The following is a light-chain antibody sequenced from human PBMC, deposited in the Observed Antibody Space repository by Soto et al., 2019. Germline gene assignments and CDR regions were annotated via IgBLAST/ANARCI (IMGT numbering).Light chain of an antibody. J-gene: IGKJ5*01. V-gene: IGKV3-15*01. CDR2: GAS. Sequence: ELVMTQSPATLSLSPGERATLSCRASQSVGSNLAWYKQRPGQAPSLLIYGASTRATGIPVRFSGSGFGTEFTLTIRSLKSEDFAVYYCQQYKNWPLFGQGTRLEIK. CDR3: QQYKNWPL. CDR1: QSVGSN.